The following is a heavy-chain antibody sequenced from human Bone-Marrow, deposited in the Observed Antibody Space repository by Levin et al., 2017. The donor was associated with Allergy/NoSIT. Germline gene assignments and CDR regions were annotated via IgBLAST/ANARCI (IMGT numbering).Heavy chain of an antibody. D-gene: IGHD6-19*01. CDR1: GFTFSAYG. Sequence: PGESLKISCAASGFTFSAYGMHWVRQAPGKGLDWVAAVSYDGGNKLYADSLKGRFSISRDNSKNTLYLEINSLRAEDTAIYYCAKDGSYGGWFSGDFFDYWGQGILVTVSS. J-gene: IGHJ4*02. CDR3: AKDGSYGGWFSGDFFDY. V-gene: IGHV3-30*18. CDR2: VSYDGGNK.